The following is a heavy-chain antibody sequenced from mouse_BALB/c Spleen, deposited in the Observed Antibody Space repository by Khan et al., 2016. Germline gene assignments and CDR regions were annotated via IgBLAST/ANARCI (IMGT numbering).Heavy chain of an antibody. CDR1: GYSITSDYA. CDR2: IRYSGSK. CDR3: TRSPTATGYFDV. V-gene: IGHV3-2*02. D-gene: IGHD1-2*01. Sequence: EVQLQESGPGLVKLSQSLSLTCTVTGYSITSDYAWNWIRQFPGNKLEWMGYIRYSGSKSYNPSLKSRISITRDPSKNQFFLQLNSVTPEDTATYYCTRSPTATGYFDVWGAGTTVTVSS. J-gene: IGHJ1*01.